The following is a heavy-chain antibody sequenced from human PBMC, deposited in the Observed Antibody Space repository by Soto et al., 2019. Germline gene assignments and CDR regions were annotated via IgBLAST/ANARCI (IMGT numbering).Heavy chain of an antibody. D-gene: IGHD1-26*01. CDR1: GGSISSHY. V-gene: IGHV4-59*11. Sequence: TLSLTCTVAGGSISSHYCSWVRQAPGKGLEWIGHIYYRGSTSYNPSLRSRSTISVDTSNNQFSLKLNSVTTADTAVYYCARDGREASGMDVWGQGTKVSVSS. CDR2: IYYRGST. CDR3: ARDGREASGMDV. J-gene: IGHJ6*02.